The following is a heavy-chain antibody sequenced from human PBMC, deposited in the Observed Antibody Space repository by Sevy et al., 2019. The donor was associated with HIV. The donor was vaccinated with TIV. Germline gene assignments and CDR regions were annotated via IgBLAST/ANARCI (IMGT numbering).Heavy chain of an antibody. J-gene: IGHJ6*02. D-gene: IGHD1-26*01. Sequence: GGSLRLSCAASGFTFSSYWMSWVRQAPGKGLEWVANIKQDGSEKYYVNSVKGRFTISRDNAKNSLYLQMNSLRAEDTAVYYCARDSWSYYTWSSGYYYYGMDVWGQGTTVTVSS. CDR1: GFTFSSYW. CDR2: IKQDGSEK. CDR3: ARDSWSYYTWSSGYYYYGMDV. V-gene: IGHV3-7*01.